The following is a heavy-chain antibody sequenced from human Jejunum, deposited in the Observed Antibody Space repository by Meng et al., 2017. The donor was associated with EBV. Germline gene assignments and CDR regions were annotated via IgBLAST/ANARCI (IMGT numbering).Heavy chain of an antibody. D-gene: IGHD1-26*01. J-gene: IGHJ4*02. Sequence: QVQLRESGAGLVKPSETLSLTCNVSGGCVSSGGYYWSWIRQPPGKGLEWIGYIYNSESTNYKSSLKSRVTISADTSKNQFSLRLSSVTAADTAVYYCARDQNGSYFAYWGQGTLVTVSS. CDR1: GGCVSSGGYY. V-gene: IGHV4-61*08. CDR3: ARDQNGSYFAY. CDR2: IYNSEST.